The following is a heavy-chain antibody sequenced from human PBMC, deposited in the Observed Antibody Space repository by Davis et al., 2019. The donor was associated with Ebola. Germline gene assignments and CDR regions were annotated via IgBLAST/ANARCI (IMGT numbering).Heavy chain of an antibody. Sequence: MPSETLSLTCTVSGDSITSYHWSWIRQSPGKGLEWLGSLFHSGSTYYNPSLRSRITESVDASTNQFSLRLTSVTAADTAVYYCVRHITTSRFYFDYWGQGALVTVSS. CDR1: GDSITSYH. J-gene: IGHJ4*02. CDR2: LFHSGST. CDR3: VRHITTSRFYFDY. V-gene: IGHV4-59*04. D-gene: IGHD2-21*01.